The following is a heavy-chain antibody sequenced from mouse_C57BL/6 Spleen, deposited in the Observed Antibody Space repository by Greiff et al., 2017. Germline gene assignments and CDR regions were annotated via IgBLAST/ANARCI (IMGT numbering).Heavy chain of an antibody. CDR3: ARSGDY. CDR2: INPGSGGT. D-gene: IGHD3-2*02. CDR1: GYAFTNYL. V-gene: IGHV1-54*01. Sequence: QVQLQQSGAELVRPGTSVKVSCKASGYAFTNYLIEWVKQRPGQGLERIGVINPGSGGTNYNEKFKGKATLTADKSSSTAYMQLSSLPSEDSAVYFCARSGDYWGQGATLTVSS. J-gene: IGHJ2*01.